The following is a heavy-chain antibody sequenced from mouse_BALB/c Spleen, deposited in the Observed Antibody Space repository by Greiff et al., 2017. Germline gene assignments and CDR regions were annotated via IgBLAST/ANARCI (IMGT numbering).Heavy chain of an antibody. J-gene: IGHJ4*01. CDR1: GFTFSSYT. CDR2: ISNGGGST. D-gene: IGHD2-1*01. Sequence: EVKLVESGGGLVQPGGSLKLSCAASGFTFSSYTMSWVRQTPEKRLEWVAYISNGGGSTYYPDTVKGRFTISRDNPKNTLFLQMTSLRSEDTAMYYCAREGKDAMDYWGQGTSVTVSS. CDR3: AREGKDAMDY. V-gene: IGHV5-12-2*01.